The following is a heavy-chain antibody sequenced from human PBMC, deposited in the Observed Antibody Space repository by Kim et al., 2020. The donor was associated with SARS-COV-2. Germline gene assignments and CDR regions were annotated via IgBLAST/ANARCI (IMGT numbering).Heavy chain of an antibody. CDR3: ARVGSGPVVGKDDFHS. CDR2: INGGVTGT. D-gene: IGHD1-26*01. V-gene: IGHV3-23*01. CDR1: GFTFNTYA. J-gene: IGHJ4*01. Sequence: GGSLRLSCAASGFTFNTYAMSWVRQAPAKGLEWVSAINGGVTGTAYADSVKVRFTISRDKSMTTLYLQMNNLRADDTALYYCARVGSGPVVGKDDFHSWGHGTLVTVSS.